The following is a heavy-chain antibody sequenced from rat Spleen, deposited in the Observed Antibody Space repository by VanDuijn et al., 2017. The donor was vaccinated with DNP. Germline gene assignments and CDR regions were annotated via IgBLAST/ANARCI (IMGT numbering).Heavy chain of an antibody. D-gene: IGHD1-1*01. CDR3: ARWVRYFDT. CDR1: GYSITSNY. Sequence: EVQFQESGPGLVKSSQSLSLTCSVTGYSITSNYWAWIRKFPGNKMEWMGYISYSGGTSYTPSLKSRISISRDTSKNQFFLQLISVTTEDTATYYCARWVRYFDTWGQGVMVTVSS. J-gene: IGHJ2*01. V-gene: IGHV3-1*01. CDR2: ISYSGGT.